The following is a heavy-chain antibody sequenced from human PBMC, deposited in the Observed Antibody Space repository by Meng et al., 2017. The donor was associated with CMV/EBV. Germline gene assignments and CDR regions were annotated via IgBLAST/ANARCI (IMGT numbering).Heavy chain of an antibody. J-gene: IGHJ6*02. CDR2: INWNGGST. Sequence: GRSLRLSCAASGFTFDDYGMSWVRQAPGKGLEWVSGINWNGGSTGYADSVKGRFTISRDNATNSLYLQMNSLRAEDTAVYYCARAVLRGYSLIVVVPADYGMDVWGQGTTVTVSS. CDR1: GFTFDDYG. V-gene: IGHV3-20*04. D-gene: IGHD2-2*01. CDR3: ARAVLRGYSLIVVVPADYGMDV.